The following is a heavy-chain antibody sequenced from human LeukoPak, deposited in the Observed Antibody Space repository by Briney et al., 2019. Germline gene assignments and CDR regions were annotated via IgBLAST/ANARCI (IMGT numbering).Heavy chain of an antibody. J-gene: IGHJ4*02. CDR1: GSCWGDYA. V-gene: IGHV3-49*04. D-gene: IGHD4-17*01. CDR2: NRSKAYGGTT. Sequence: GGSYRLACTGCGSCWGDYAMWGVRESPEKSVEGVGFNRSKAYGGTTEYAASVKGRFTISSDDSKSIAYLQMNSLKTEDTAVYYCTREEYYGDYDYFDYWGQGTLVTVSS. CDR3: TREEYYGDYDYFDY.